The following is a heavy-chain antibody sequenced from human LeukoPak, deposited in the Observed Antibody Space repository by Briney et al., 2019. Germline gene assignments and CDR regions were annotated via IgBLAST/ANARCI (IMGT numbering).Heavy chain of an antibody. V-gene: IGHV1-2*06. CDR3: ARDRDSSGYYPTTNWFDP. CDR2: INPNSGGT. D-gene: IGHD3-22*01. CDR1: GYTFTGYY. J-gene: IGHJ5*02. Sequence: ASVNVSCKASGYTFTGYYMHWVRQAPGQGLEWMGRINPNSGGTNYAQKFQGRVTMTRDTSISTAYMELSRLRSDDTAVYYCARDRDSSGYYPTTNWFDPWGQGTLVTVSS.